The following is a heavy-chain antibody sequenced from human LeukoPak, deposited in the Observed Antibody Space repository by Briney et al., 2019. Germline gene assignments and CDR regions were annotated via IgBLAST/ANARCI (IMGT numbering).Heavy chain of an antibody. CDR1: GYTFTSYG. CDR3: ARDRDSSWTGLFDY. CDR2: ISAYNGNT. Sequence: GASLMVSCKASGYTFTSYGLSSVRQGPGQGLEWMGWISAYNGNTNYAQNLQGRVTMTTDPSTSTTYMELRSLRSDDTAVYYCARDRDSSWTGLFDYWGQGTLVTVSS. J-gene: IGHJ4*02. V-gene: IGHV1-18*04. D-gene: IGHD6-13*01.